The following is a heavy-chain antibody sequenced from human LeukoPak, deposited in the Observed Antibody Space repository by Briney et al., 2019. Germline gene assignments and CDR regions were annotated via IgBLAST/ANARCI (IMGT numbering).Heavy chain of an antibody. CDR2: IKQDGSEK. CDR1: GFTFSSYW. V-gene: IGHV3-7*05. D-gene: IGHD1-26*01. CDR3: ARLTGSYYPY. J-gene: IGHJ4*02. Sequence: GGSLRLSCVASGFTFSSYWMSWVRQAPGKGLEWVANIKQDGSEKYYVDSVNGRFTISRDNAKNSLYLQMNSLRAEDTAVYYCARLTGSYYPYWGQGTLVTVSS.